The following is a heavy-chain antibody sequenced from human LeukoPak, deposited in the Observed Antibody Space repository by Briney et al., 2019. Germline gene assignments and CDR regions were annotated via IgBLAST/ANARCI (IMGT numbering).Heavy chain of an antibody. CDR3: AKEDGYDSSGPPLQY. Sequence: GGSLRLSCAASGFTFSSYWMSWVRQAPGKGLEWVAFIRYDGSNKYYADSVKGRFTISRDNSKNTLYLQMNSLRAEDTAVYYCAKEDGYDSSGPPLQYWGQETLVTVPS. CDR1: GFTFSSYW. J-gene: IGHJ4*02. D-gene: IGHD3-22*01. V-gene: IGHV3-30*02. CDR2: IRYDGSNK.